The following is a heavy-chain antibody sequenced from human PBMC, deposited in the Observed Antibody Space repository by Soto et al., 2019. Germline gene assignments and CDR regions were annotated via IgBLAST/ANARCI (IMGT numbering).Heavy chain of an antibody. J-gene: IGHJ6*03. D-gene: IGHD2-8*01. V-gene: IGHV4-59*08. CDR2: IYYSGST. CDR3: ARVRYCTNGVCYTPYYYYYMDV. CDR1: GGSISSYY. Sequence: SETLSLTCTVSGGSISSYYWSWIRQPPGKGLEWIGYIYYSGSTNYNPSLKSRVTISVDTSKNQSSLKLSSVTAADTAVYYCARVRYCTNGVCYTPYYYYYMDVWGKGTTVTVSS.